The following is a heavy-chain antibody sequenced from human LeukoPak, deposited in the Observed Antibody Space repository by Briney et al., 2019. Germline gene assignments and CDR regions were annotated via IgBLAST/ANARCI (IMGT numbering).Heavy chain of an antibody. CDR2: IYPGDSDI. Sequence: GESLKISCMGSGYSFTSYWVGWVRQMPGKGLEWMGIIYPGDSDIRCSLSVRGQVTISADKSISTAYLQWSSLKASDTAMYYCARHGGGCSGGSCYISGVWVSDYYYGMDVWGQGTTVTVSS. V-gene: IGHV5-51*01. CDR3: ARHGGGCSGGSCYISGVWVSDYYYGMDV. J-gene: IGHJ6*02. CDR1: GYSFTSYW. D-gene: IGHD2-15*01.